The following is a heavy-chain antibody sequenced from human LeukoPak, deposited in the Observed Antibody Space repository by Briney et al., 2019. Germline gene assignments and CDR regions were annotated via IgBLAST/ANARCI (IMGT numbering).Heavy chain of an antibody. CDR1: GFTFSSYS. CDR2: ITSSGRYI. D-gene: IGHD2/OR15-2a*01. V-gene: IGHV3-21*01. J-gene: IGHJ4*02. CDR3: TRKGSQWDFLVDY. Sequence: NPGGSLRLSCAASGFTFSSYSMNWVRQAPGKGLEWVSSITSSGRYIYYADSVKGRFTISRDNSENPLYLQMDSLTAEDTAVYYCTRKGSQWDFLVDYWGQGTRVAVSP.